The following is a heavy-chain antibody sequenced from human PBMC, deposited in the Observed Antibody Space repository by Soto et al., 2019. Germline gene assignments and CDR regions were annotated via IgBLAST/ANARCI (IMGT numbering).Heavy chain of an antibody. CDR1: GFTFSSYA. Sequence: PGGSLRLSCAASGFTFSSYAMSWVRQAPGKGLEWVSAISGSGGSTYYADSVKGRFTIFRDNSKNTLYLQMNSLRAEDTAVYYCAKLGGSWFYYYYYGLDVWGQGTTVTVSS. J-gene: IGHJ6*02. V-gene: IGHV3-23*01. D-gene: IGHD6-13*01. CDR2: ISGSGGST. CDR3: AKLGGSWFYYYYYGLDV.